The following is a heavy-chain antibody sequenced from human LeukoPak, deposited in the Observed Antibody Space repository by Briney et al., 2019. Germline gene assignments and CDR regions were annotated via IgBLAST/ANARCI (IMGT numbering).Heavy chain of an antibody. CDR1: GASITSASHF. D-gene: IGHD2-15*01. J-gene: IGHJ4*02. V-gene: IGHV4-39*07. CDR2: IYYSGIT. CDR3: ARSQRHDCSGRCYSWGFDS. Sequence: SETLSLTCSVSGASITSASHFWGWIRQPPGKGLEWIGTIYYSGITNYNPSLKSRVTISVDRSKNQFSLKLDSVTAADTAVYYCARSQRHDCSGRCYSWGFDSWGQGTLVTVSS.